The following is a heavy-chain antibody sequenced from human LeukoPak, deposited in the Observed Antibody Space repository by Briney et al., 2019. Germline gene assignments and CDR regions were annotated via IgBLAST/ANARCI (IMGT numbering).Heavy chain of an antibody. D-gene: IGHD1-20*01. CDR3: ARGRREYNWNYYYYYYMDV. J-gene: IGHJ6*03. Sequence: SETLSLTCTVSGGSISSGDYYWSWIRQPPGKGLEWVGDIYYSGSTYYNPSLKSRVTISVDTSKNQFSLKLSSVTAADTAVYYCARGRREYNWNYYYYYYMDVWGKGTTVTVSS. CDR2: IYYSGST. CDR1: GGSISSGDYY. V-gene: IGHV4-30-4*08.